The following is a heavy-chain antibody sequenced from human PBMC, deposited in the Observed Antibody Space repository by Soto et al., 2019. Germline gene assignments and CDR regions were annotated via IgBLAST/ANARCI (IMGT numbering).Heavy chain of an antibody. Sequence: PGGSLRLSCAASGSIFSSYEMNWVRQAPGKGLEWLSHITSSGYKIYYAESVKGRFTISRDNAKNSLYLQMNSLRAEDTAVHYCAKDLIDYSNSYFDYWGQGTLVTVSS. CDR1: GSIFSSYE. J-gene: IGHJ4*02. CDR2: ITSSGYKI. CDR3: AKDLIDYSNSYFDY. D-gene: IGHD4-4*01. V-gene: IGHV3-48*03.